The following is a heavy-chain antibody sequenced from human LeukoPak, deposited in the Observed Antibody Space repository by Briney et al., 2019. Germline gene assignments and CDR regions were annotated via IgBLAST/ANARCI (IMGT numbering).Heavy chain of an antibody. Sequence: SQTLSLTCTVSGGSISSGGYYWSWILQHPGKGVEWIGYIYYSGSTYYNPSLKSRVTISVDTSKNQFSLKLSSVTAADTAVYYCARGPSSGWYPYYFDYWGQGTLVTVSS. CDR3: ARGPSSGWYPYYFDY. D-gene: IGHD6-19*01. CDR2: IYYSGST. J-gene: IGHJ4*02. V-gene: IGHV4-31*03. CDR1: GGSISSGGYY.